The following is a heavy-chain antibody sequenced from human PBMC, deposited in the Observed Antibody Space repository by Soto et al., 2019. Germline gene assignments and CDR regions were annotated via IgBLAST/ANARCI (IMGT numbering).Heavy chain of an antibody. D-gene: IGHD3-10*01. J-gene: IGHJ4*02. CDR3: ARAGMIRGPLLFEH. CDR1: GGSISSGGYF. V-gene: IGHV4-31*01. Sequence: QVQLQESGPGLVTHSQTLSLTCTVSGGSISSGGYFWSWIRQHPGKGLEWIGDISSSGTTYYNPSLKGQFSIFVDTSKNQFSRNVKSVTAADTAVYYCARAGMIRGPLLFEHWGPGRLVIVSS. CDR2: ISSSGTT.